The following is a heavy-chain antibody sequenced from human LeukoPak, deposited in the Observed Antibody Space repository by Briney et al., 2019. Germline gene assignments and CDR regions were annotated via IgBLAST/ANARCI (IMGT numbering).Heavy chain of an antibody. CDR3: ARGLDY. J-gene: IGHJ4*02. CDR2: ISSSSGTI. Sequence: GGSLRLSCAASGFTFSSFSMNWVRQAPGKGLEWVSYISSSSGTIYYADSVKGRFTISRDNAKNSLYLQMNSLRAEDTAVHYCARGLDYWGQGTPVTVSS. V-gene: IGHV3-48*01. CDR1: GFTFSSFS.